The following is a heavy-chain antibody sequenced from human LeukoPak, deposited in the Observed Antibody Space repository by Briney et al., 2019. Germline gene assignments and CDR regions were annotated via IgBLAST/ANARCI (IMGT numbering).Heavy chain of an antibody. J-gene: IGHJ4*02. CDR2: INHSGST. CDR1: GGSFSGYY. CDR3: ARNPQYFDWLLQVLDY. Sequence: SETLSLTCAVSGGSFSGYYWSWIRQPPGKGLEWIGEINHSGSTNYNPSLKSRVTMSVDTSKNQFSLKLSSVTAADTAVYYCARNPQYFDWLLQVLDYWGQGTLVTVSS. V-gene: IGHV4-34*01. D-gene: IGHD3-9*01.